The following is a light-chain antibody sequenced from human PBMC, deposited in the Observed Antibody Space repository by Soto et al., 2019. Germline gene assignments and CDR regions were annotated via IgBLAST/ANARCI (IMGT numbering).Light chain of an antibody. J-gene: IGKJ1*01. V-gene: IGKV1-5*01. CDR1: ESISHR. CDR2: DAS. CDR3: QHYGGLWT. Sequence: DIQMTQSPSTLSANVGDRVTITCRARESISHRLAWYQQKPGKAPKVLIYDASTLERGVPSRFGGSGSGTEFVRSINNLQPDYFATYGCQHYGGLWTFGQGTKV.